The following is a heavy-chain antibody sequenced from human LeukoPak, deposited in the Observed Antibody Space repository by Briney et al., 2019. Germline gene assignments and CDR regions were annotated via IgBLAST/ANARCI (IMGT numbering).Heavy chain of an antibody. D-gene: IGHD2-2*01. CDR2: IYSSGST. V-gene: IGHV4-4*08. Sequence: KPSETLSLTCTVSGGSISSYYWSWIRQPPGKGLEWIGYIYSSGSTNYHPSLYSRVIISIVTSKTQSSLKLRSVTAADAAVYYCARDVVVVPAAIHYGMDVWGQGTTVTVSS. J-gene: IGHJ6*02. CDR3: ARDVVVVPAAIHYGMDV. CDR1: GGSISSYY.